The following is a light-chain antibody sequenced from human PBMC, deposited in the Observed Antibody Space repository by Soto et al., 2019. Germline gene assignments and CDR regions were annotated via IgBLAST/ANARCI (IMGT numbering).Light chain of an antibody. CDR1: SSDVGGYNY. V-gene: IGLV2-8*01. CDR3: SSYAGSNNFGV. CDR2: EVS. Sequence: QSVLTQPPSASGSPGQSVTISCTGTSSDVGGYNYVSCYQQHPGKAPKLMIYEVSKRPSGVPDRFSGSKSGNTASLTVSGLQAEDEADYYCSSYAGSNNFGVFGTGTKLTVL. J-gene: IGLJ1*01.